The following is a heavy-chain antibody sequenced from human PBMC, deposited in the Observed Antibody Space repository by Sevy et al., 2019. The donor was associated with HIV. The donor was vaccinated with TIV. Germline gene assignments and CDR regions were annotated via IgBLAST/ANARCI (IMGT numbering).Heavy chain of an antibody. CDR3: TTLGFWSGYYTPGH. J-gene: IGHJ4*02. D-gene: IGHD3-3*01. Sequence: GGSLRLSCAASGFTFSNAWMNWVRQAPGKGLEWVGRIKSKTDGEKTDYAEPVEGRFTSSRDDSKSTLYLQMNSLKTEDTAVYYCTTLGFWSGYYTPGHWGQGTLVTVSS. CDR2: IKSKTDGEKT. V-gene: IGHV3-15*07. CDR1: GFTFSNAW.